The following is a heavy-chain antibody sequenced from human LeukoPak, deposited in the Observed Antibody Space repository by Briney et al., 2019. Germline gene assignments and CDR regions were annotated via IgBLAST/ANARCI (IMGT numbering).Heavy chain of an antibody. V-gene: IGHV3-53*01. J-gene: IGHJ4*02. CDR3: ARVSGLWNDD. Sequence: PGGSLRLSCAASGFSTSSNYMSWVRQARGRGLEWVSIIYCGGSTYYADSVKGRFTISRDNSKNTLYLQMKSLRAEDTAAYYCARVSGLWNDDWGQGTLVTVSS. D-gene: IGHD5-18*01. CDR1: GFSTSSNY. CDR2: IYCGGST.